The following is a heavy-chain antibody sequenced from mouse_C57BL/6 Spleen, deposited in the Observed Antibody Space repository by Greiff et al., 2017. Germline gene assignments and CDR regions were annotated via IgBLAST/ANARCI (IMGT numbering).Heavy chain of an antibody. CDR2: ISYDGSN. J-gene: IGHJ2*01. CDR3: ARTAQATPDY. D-gene: IGHD3-2*02. V-gene: IGHV3-6*01. CDR1: GYSITSGYY. Sequence: EVQLVESGPGLVKPSQSLSLTCSVTGYSITSGYYWNWIRQFPGNKLEWMGYISYDGSNNYNPSLKNRISITRDTSKNQFFLKLNSVTTEDTATYYCARTAQATPDYWGQGTTLTVSS.